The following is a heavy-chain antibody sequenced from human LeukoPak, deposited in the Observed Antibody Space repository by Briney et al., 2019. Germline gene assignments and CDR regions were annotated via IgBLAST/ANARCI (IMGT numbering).Heavy chain of an antibody. J-gene: IGHJ6*03. V-gene: IGHV6-1*01. CDR1: GDSVSSNSAA. D-gene: IGHD6-6*01. CDR3: ASEVYGGSSLYDYYYMDV. CDR2: TYYRSKWYN. Sequence: SQTLSLTCAISGDSVSSNSAAWNWIRQSPSRGLEWLGRTYYRSKWYNDYAVSVKSRITINPDTSKNQFSLQLNSVTPEDTAVYYCASEVYGGSSLYDYYYMDVWGKGTTVTVSS.